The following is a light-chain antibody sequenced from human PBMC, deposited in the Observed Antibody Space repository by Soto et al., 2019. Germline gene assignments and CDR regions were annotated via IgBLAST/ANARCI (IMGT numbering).Light chain of an antibody. Sequence: EIALTQFPGTLSLSPGERATLSCRASQSVSSSFLAWYQQKPGQAPRLLIYGASSRATGIPDRFGGSGSGTEFTLTISRLEPEDFEVYYCQQYGTSPRTFGQGTKVDIK. CDR2: GAS. V-gene: IGKV3-20*01. J-gene: IGKJ1*01. CDR1: QSVSSSF. CDR3: QQYGTSPRT.